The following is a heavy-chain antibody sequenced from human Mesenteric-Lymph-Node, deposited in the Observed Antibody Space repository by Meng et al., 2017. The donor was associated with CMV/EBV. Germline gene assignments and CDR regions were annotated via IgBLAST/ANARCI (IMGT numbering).Heavy chain of an antibody. CDR2: ISSSSSTI. V-gene: IGHV3-11*04. J-gene: IGHJ4*02. Sequence: GGSLRLSCAASGFTFSDYYMSWIRQAPGKGLEWVSYISSSSSTIYYADSVKGRFTISRDNAKNSLYLQMNSLRAEDTAVYYCARDRGDGQQLAKFDSWGQGTLVTVSS. CDR1: GFTFSDYY. CDR3: ARDRGDGQQLAKFDS. D-gene: IGHD6-13*01.